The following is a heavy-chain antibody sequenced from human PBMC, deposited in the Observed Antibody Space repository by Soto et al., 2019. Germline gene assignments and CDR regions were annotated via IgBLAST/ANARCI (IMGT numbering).Heavy chain of an antibody. Sequence: LRLSCAASGFTFSSYWMTWFRQAPGKGLEWVADMNQDGGEKYYVDSVKGRFTISRDNAKNSVSLQMNSLRAEDTAVYYCAREYTAWPLAYGLDVWGQGTTVTVS. CDR2: MNQDGGEK. CDR3: AREYTAWPLAYGLDV. CDR1: GFTFSSYW. J-gene: IGHJ6*02. D-gene: IGHD2-2*02. V-gene: IGHV3-7*01.